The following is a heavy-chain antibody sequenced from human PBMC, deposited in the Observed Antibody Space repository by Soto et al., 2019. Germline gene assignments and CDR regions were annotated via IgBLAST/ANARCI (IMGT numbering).Heavy chain of an antibody. D-gene: IGHD3-9*01. CDR1: GGSISSSNW. CDR2: IYHSGST. V-gene: IGHV4-4*02. J-gene: IGHJ6*02. Sequence: SETLSLTCAVSGGSISSSNWWSWVRQPPGKGLEWIGEIYHSGSTNYNPSLKSRVTISVDKSKNQFSLKLSSVTAADTAVYYCARDLGLTYDILTGYPYYYYYYGMDVWGQGITVT. CDR3: ARDLGLTYDILTGYPYYYYYYGMDV.